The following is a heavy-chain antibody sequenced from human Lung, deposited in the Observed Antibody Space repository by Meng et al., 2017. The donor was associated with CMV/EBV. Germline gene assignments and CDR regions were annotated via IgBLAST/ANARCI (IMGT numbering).Heavy chain of an antibody. V-gene: IGHV3-21*01. Sequence: GESLKIFCAASGFPFSSHSMNWVRQAPGKGLEWVSSISSSSSYIYYADSVKGRFPISRDNAKNSLYLQMNSLRAEDTAVYYCASLRYSSGWLYYYYGMAVWGQGTTVTVSS. CDR1: GFPFSSHS. CDR3: ASLRYSSGWLYYYYGMAV. CDR2: ISSSSSYI. J-gene: IGHJ6*02. D-gene: IGHD6-19*01.